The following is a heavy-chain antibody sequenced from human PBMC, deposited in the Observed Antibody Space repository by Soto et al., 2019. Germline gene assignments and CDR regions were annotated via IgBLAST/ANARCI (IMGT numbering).Heavy chain of an antibody. Sequence: GGSLRLSCAASGFTFSSYGMHWVRQAPGKGLEWVAVIWYDGSNKFYADSVKGRFTISRDNSKNTLYLQMNSLRAEDTAVYYCARPRQGYGSGSYFAFDIWGQGTMVTVSS. CDR1: GFTFSSYG. CDR3: ARPRQGYGSGSYFAFDI. CDR2: IWYDGSNK. D-gene: IGHD3-10*01. V-gene: IGHV3-33*01. J-gene: IGHJ3*02.